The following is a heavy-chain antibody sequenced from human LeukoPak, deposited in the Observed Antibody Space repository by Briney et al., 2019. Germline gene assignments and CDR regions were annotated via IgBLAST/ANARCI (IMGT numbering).Heavy chain of an antibody. CDR3: AREGKEWELPENWFDP. D-gene: IGHD1-26*01. Sequence: ASVKVSCKASGYTFTSYDINWVRQATGQGLEWMGWMNPNSGNTGYAQKFQGRVTITRNTSISTAYMELSRLRSDDTAVYYCAREGKEWELPENWFDPWGQGTLVTVSS. V-gene: IGHV1-8*03. J-gene: IGHJ5*02. CDR2: MNPNSGNT. CDR1: GYTFTSYD.